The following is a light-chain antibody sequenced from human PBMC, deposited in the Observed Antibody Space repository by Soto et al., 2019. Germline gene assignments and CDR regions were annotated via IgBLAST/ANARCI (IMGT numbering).Light chain of an antibody. Sequence: EIVLTQSPGTLSLSPGDTATLSCKASQTGSTSLSWYHQKPGQPPRLLIYAETFRATGIPDRFSGSESGTDFTLAINGLEPEDFAVYYCQRSGGSVSFGGGTKVE. V-gene: IGKV3-20*01. CDR2: AET. J-gene: IGKJ4*01. CDR3: QRSGGSVS. CDR1: QTGSTS.